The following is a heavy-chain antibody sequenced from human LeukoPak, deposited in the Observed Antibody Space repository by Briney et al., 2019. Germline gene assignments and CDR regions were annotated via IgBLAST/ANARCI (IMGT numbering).Heavy chain of an antibody. V-gene: IGHV1-18*01. D-gene: IGHD3-10*01. J-gene: IGHJ4*02. CDR2: ISAYNGNT. CDR1: GYTFTSYG. CDR3: ARDFYGSGSYCDY. Sequence: GASVKVSCKASGYTFTSYGISWVRQAPGQGLEWMGWISAYNGNTNYAQKFQGRVTMTRDTSISTAYMDLSRLRSDDTAVYYCARDFYGSGSYCDYWGQGTLVTVSS.